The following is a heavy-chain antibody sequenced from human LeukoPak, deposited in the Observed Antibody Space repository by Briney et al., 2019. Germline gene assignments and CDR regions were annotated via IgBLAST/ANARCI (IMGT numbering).Heavy chain of an antibody. CDR3: TYYYGSGSLYYYYGMDV. CDR2: ISGSGGST. D-gene: IGHD3-10*01. Sequence: PGGSLRLSCAASGFTFSSYAMSWVRQAPGKGLEWVSVISGSGGSTYYADSVKGRFTISKDNSKNTLYLQMNSLRAEDTAVYYCTYYYGSGSLYYYYGMDVWGQGTTVTVSS. CDR1: GFTFSSYA. J-gene: IGHJ6*02. V-gene: IGHV3-23*01.